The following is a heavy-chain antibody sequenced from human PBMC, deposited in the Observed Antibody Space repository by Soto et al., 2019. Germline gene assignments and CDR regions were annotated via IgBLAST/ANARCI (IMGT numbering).Heavy chain of an antibody. Sequence: QVQLVQSGAEVKKPGASVKVSCKASGYTFASYAISWMRQAPGQGLEWMGWISAYNGNTNYAQKLQGRGTMTTDTSTSTAYIELRSLRSDDTAVYYCARDPPPPDYWGQGTLVTVSS. V-gene: IGHV1-18*01. CDR1: GYTFASYA. J-gene: IGHJ4*02. CDR3: ARDPPPPDY. CDR2: ISAYNGNT.